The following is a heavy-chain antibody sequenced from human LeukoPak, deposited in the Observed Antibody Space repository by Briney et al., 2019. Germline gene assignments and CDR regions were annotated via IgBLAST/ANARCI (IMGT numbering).Heavy chain of an antibody. CDR2: IRSDGKYK. D-gene: IGHD6-19*01. Sequence: GGSLRLSCAASGFTFNTYGMHWVRQAPGKGLEWVAYIRSDGKYKPCADSVKGRFTISRDNAKNSLYLQMNSLRAEDTALYYCAKRPRSGWYFDYWGQGTLVTVSS. CDR3: AKRPRSGWYFDY. V-gene: IGHV3-30*02. CDR1: GFTFNTYG. J-gene: IGHJ4*02.